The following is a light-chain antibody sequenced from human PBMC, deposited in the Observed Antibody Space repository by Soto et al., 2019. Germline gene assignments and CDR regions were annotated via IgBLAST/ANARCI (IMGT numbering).Light chain of an antibody. V-gene: IGKV1-39*01. Sequence: DIQMTQSPSSLSASVGDRVSITCRAGQSINRFLNWYQQKPGKAPKLLIYGASSLQSGVPSRFSGSCSGFNFTITISSLKTENFATYYCQQSYSSPQTFGQGNKVEIK. CDR2: GAS. CDR1: QSINRF. CDR3: QQSYSSPQT. J-gene: IGKJ1*01.